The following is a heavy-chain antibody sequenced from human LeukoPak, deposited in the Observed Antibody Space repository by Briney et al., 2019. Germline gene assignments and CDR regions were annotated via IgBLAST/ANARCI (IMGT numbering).Heavy chain of an antibody. CDR1: AYSFTSYW. CDR3: ARGYCSGGTCPNYYYYYMDV. CDR2: IYPGDSDT. J-gene: IGHJ6*03. D-gene: IGHD2-15*01. V-gene: IGHV5-51*01. Sequence: GESLKISCKGAAYSFTSYWIGWVRQMPGKGLEWMGIIYPGDSDTRYSPSFQGQVTISADKSISTAYLQWSSLKASDTAMYYCARGYCSGGTCPNYYYYYMDVWGKGTTVTVSS.